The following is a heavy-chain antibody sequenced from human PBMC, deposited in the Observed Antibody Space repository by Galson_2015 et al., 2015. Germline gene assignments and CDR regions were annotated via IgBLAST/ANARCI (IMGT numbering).Heavy chain of an antibody. Sequence: SLRLSCAASGFTFSSYSMNWVRQAPGKGLEWVSSISSSSSYIYYTDSVKGRFTTSRDNAKNSLHLQMNSLRAGDTAVYYCARGFGEVVVITNDWYFDLWGRGTLVTVSS. J-gene: IGHJ2*01. CDR3: ARGFGEVVVITNDWYFDL. CDR2: ISSSSSYI. D-gene: IGHD3-22*01. CDR1: GFTFSSYS. V-gene: IGHV3-21*01.